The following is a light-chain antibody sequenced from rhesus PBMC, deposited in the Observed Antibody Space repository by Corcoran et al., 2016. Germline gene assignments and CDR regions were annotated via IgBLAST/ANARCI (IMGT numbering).Light chain of an antibody. J-gene: IGKJ1*01. CDR3: LQSKNSPWT. V-gene: IGKV7-13*01. CDR2: QAS. CDR1: ESVSFFGIHL. Sequence: DIVLTQSPASLAVSPGQRATITCRASESVSFFGIHLITWYQQKPGQPPKFLIYQASNKDTGVPARFSGSGSGTDFTLTSNPVEADDAADYYCLQSKNSPWTFDQGTKVEIK.